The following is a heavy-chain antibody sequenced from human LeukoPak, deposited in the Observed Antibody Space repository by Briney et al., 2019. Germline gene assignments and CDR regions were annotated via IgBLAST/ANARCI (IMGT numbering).Heavy chain of an antibody. CDR2: ITSGAGST. D-gene: IGHD3-16*01. V-gene: IGHV3-11*01. CDR3: TRERRGTYYAFES. Sequence: PGGSLRLSCDASGFSISDYYMSWIRQSPGKGLEWISYITSGAGSTKYADSVKGRFTISRGKAKNSVALQLNSLRAEDTAVYYCTRERRGTYYAFESWGQGTLVTVSS. J-gene: IGHJ4*02. CDR1: GFSISDYY.